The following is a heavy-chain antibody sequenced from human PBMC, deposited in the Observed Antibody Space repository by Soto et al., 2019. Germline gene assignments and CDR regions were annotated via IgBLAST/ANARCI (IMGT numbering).Heavy chain of an antibody. J-gene: IGHJ6*02. D-gene: IGHD6-19*01. CDR3: ARGATVAGTYYYYNHDMDV. CDR1: GGSFSGYY. V-gene: IGHV4-34*01. CDR2: INHSGST. Sequence: SETLSITCAVYGGSFSGYYWSWIRQPPGKGLEWIGEINHSGSTNYNPSLKSRVTISVDTSKNQFSLKLSSVTAADTAVYYCARGATVAGTYYYYNHDMDVWGQGTTVTVSS.